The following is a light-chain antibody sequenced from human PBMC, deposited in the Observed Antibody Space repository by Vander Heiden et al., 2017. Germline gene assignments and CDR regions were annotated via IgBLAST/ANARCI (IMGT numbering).Light chain of an antibody. CDR1: RLGDNY. CDR2: QAA. J-gene: IGLJ2*01. Sequence: SFELTQPPSVSVSPGQTAAITSSGARLGDNYVSGSQQKPGPPPVVAINQAATRPPGIPERYSGDNHGNTATLNSSGDQPMDEDDLYCQAWDTSISTAVFGGGTKVTVL. V-gene: IGLV3-1*01. CDR3: QAWDTSISTAV.